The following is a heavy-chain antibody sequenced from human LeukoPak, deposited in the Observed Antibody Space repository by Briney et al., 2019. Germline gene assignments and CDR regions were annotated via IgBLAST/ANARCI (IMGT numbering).Heavy chain of an antibody. J-gene: IGHJ4*02. CDR2: IQYDESNK. Sequence: GGSLRLSCTASGFTFSIYGMHWVRQAPGKGLEWVAFIQYDESNKYYADSVKGRFTISRDNSKNTLHLQMNSLRVEDTAVYYCAREKTRDGYNTIYFDYWGQGTLVTVPS. CDR1: GFTFSIYG. D-gene: IGHD5-24*01. CDR3: AREKTRDGYNTIYFDY. V-gene: IGHV3-30*02.